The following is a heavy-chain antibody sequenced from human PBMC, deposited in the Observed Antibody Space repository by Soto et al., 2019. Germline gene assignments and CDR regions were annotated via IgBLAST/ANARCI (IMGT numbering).Heavy chain of an antibody. CDR1: AGYISSYY. CDR2: MYYGGRT. D-gene: IGHD2-15*01. V-gene: IGHV4-59*08. J-gene: IGHJ5*02. Sequence: SAPLSHTCTLSAGYISSYYLSWIRQPPGKGLEWIGYMYYGGRTNYNPSLKSRVTISVDTSKMQVSLKLSSVTAADTAVYFCARVTPSPLIVRSSRGPGFHPWGQGPLGTVA. CDR3: ARVTPSPLIVRSSRGPGFHP.